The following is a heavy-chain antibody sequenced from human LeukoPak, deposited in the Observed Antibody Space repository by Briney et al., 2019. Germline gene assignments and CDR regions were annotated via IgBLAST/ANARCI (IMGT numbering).Heavy chain of an antibody. CDR3: ATSYCGGDCYSRTGDY. CDR1: GGSISSGGYS. CDR2: IYHSGST. J-gene: IGHJ4*02. V-gene: IGHV4-30-2*01. D-gene: IGHD2-21*02. Sequence: SQTLSLTCAVSGGSISSGGYSWSWIRQPPGKGLEWIGYIYHSGSTYYNPSLKSRVTISVDTSKNQFSLKLSSVTAADTAVYYCATSYCGGDCYSRTGDYWGQGTLVTVSS.